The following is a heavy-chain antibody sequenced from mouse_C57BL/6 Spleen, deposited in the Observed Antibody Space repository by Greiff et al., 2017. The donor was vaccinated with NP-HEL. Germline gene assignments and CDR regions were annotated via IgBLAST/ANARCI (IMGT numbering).Heavy chain of an antibody. V-gene: IGHV1-50*01. D-gene: IGHD2-3*01. CDR3: ARRLLRVDTGYFDV. Sequence: QVQLQQPGAELVKPGASVKLSCKASGYTFTSYWMQWVKQRPGQGLEWIGEIDPSDSYTNYNQKFKGKATLTVDTSSSTAYMQLSSLTSEDSAVYYCARRLLRVDTGYFDVWGTGTTVTVSS. CDR1: GYTFTSYW. CDR2: IDPSDSYT. J-gene: IGHJ1*03.